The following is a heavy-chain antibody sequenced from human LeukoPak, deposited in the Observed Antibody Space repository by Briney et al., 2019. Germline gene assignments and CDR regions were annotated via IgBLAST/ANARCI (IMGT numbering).Heavy chain of an antibody. V-gene: IGHV3-48*01. CDR3: AKFRFSAAIRHDTFDV. CDR1: GFTFSSYS. D-gene: IGHD2-2*02. Sequence: PGGSLRLSCAASGFTFSSYSMNWVRQAPGKGLEWVSYISSSSSTIYYADSVKGRFTISRDNSKNTLYLQMNSLRAEDTAVYFCAKFRFSAAIRHDTFDVWGQGTVVSVSS. J-gene: IGHJ3*01. CDR2: ISSSSSTI.